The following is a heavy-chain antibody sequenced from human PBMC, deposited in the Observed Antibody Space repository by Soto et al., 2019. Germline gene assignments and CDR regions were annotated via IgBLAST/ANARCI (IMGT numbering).Heavy chain of an antibody. CDR2: IYYSGST. CDR3: ARGPRGQLENSFDY. CDR1: GGSISSGGYY. J-gene: IGHJ4*02. Sequence: SETLSLTCTVSGGSISSGGYYWSWIRQHPGKGLEWIGYIYYSGSTYYNPSLKSRVTISVDTSKNQFSLKLSSVTAADTAVYNCARGPRGQLENSFDYWAQETLVTVPS. D-gene: IGHD6-13*01. V-gene: IGHV4-31*03.